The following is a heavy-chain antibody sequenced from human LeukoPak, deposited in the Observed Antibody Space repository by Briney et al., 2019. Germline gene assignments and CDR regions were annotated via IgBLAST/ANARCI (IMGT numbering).Heavy chain of an antibody. CDR2: IYWNDNK. V-gene: IGHV2-5*01. D-gene: IGHD3-10*01. CDR3: AHDRAGVGFDP. J-gene: IGHJ5*02. Sequence: SGPTLVNPTQTLTLTCTFSGFSLRTTGVGVTWVRQPPGKALEWLGLIYWNDNKHYSPSLKTRLTITKDTSKKQVVLTMTNMDPVDTATYYCAHDRAGVGFDPWGQGTLVTVSS. CDR1: GFSLRTTGVG.